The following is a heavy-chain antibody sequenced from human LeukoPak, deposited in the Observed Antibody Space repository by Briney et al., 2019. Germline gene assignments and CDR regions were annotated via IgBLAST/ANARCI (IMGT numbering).Heavy chain of an antibody. J-gene: IGHJ4*02. CDR3: TTDTAAGLYYFDY. V-gene: IGHV3-15*01. CDR2: IKSKTDGGTT. D-gene: IGHD6-13*01. CDR1: GFTFSNAW. Sequence: GGSLRLSCAASGFTFSNAWMSWVRQAPGKGLEWVGRIKSKTDGGTTDYAAPVKGRFTISRDDSKNTLYLQMNSLKTEDTAVYYCTTDTAAGLYYFDYWGQGTLVTVSS.